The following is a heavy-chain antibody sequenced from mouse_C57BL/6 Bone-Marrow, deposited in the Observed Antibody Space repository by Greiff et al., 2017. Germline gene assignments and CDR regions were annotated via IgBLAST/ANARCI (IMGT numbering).Heavy chain of an antibody. CDR2: ISYDGSN. CDR1: GYSITSGYY. J-gene: IGHJ2*01. Sequence: ESGPGLVKPSQSLSLTCSVTGYSITSGYYWNWIRQFPGNKLEWMGYISYDGSNNYNPSLKNRISITRDTSKNQFFLKLNSVTTEDTATXYCARLIDYYGSSYHFDYWGQGTTLTVSS. CDR3: ARLIDYYGSSYHFDY. V-gene: IGHV3-6*01. D-gene: IGHD1-1*01.